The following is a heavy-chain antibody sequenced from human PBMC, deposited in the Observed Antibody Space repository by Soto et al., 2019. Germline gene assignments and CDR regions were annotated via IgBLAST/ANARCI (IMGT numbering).Heavy chain of an antibody. CDR1: GYTFTSYG. D-gene: IGHD3-9*01. CDR3: ARYFGAYYDILTGYYMDPDAFDI. CDR2: ISAYNGNT. V-gene: IGHV1-18*01. J-gene: IGHJ3*02. Sequence: ASVKVSCKASGYTFTSYGISWVRQAPGQGLEWMGWISAYNGNTNYAQKIQGRVTMTTDTSTSTAYMELRSLRSDDTTVYFCARYFGAYYDILTGYYMDPDAFDIWGQGTMVTVSS.